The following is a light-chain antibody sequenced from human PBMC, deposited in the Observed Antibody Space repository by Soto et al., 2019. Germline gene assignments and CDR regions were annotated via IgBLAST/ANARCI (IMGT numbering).Light chain of an antibody. V-gene: IGKV3-20*01. CDR1: QSVSSSY. Sequence: EIVLTQSPGTLSLSPGERATLSCRASQSVSSSYLAWYQQKPGQAPRLLIYGASSRATGIPDRFSGSGSGTDFTLTISRLEPEDFAVYYCQLYGISPHFGQGTRLGI. J-gene: IGKJ5*01. CDR2: GAS. CDR3: QLYGISPH.